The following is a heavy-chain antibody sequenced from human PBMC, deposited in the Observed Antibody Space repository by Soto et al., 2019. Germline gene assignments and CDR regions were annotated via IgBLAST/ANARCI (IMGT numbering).Heavy chain of an antibody. CDR3: ARDRLNPGCFEY. V-gene: IGHV1-18*01. CDR2: ISTYNGNT. J-gene: IGHJ4*02. D-gene: IGHD6-6*01. Sequence: ASVKVSCKASGYTFISYGLCWVRQAPGQGLEWMGWISTYNGNTNYEQKLQGRVTMTTDTSTNTAYMELRNLRSDDTAVYYCARDRLNPGCFEYWGQGTLVTVSS. CDR1: GYTFISYG.